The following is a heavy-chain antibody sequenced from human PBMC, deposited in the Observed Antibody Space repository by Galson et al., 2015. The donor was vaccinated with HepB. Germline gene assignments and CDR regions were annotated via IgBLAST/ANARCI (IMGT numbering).Heavy chain of an antibody. D-gene: IGHD4-17*01. CDR2: ISSSSSTI. Sequence: SLRLSCAASGFTFSSYSMNWVRQAPGKGLEWVSYISSSSSTIYYADSVKGRFTISRDNAKNSLYLQMNSLRAEDTAVYYCARLMTTVTQDYFDYWGQGTLVTVSS. CDR3: ARLMTTVTQDYFDY. V-gene: IGHV3-48*04. CDR1: GFTFSSYS. J-gene: IGHJ4*02.